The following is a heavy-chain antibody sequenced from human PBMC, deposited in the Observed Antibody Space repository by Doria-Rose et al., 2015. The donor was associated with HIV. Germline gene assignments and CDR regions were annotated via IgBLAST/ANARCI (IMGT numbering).Heavy chain of an antibody. CDR3: ARVLSGTHDY. Sequence: QVQPQESGPGLVKPSETLSLTCSVSGGSISHYYWSWIRQPPGKGLEYIGDIFYTGSTNYSTSLKSRVSISIDTSKNKFSLGLSSVTAADTAVYYCARVLSGTHDYWGQGTLATVSS. D-gene: IGHD1-26*01. V-gene: IGHV4-59*01. CDR1: GGSISHYY. CDR2: IFYTGST. J-gene: IGHJ4*02.